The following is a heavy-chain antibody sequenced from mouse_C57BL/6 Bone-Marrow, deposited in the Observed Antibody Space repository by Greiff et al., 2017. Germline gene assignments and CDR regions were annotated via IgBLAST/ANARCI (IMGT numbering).Heavy chain of an antibody. V-gene: IGHV1-81*01. CDR1: GYTFTSYG. CDR2: IYPRSGNT. Sequence: QVQLQHSGAELARPGASVKLSCKASGYTFTSYGISWVKQRTGQGLEWIGEIYPRSGNTYYNEKFKGKATLTADKSSSTAYMELRSLTSEDSAVYFCARELGRDWGQGTLVTVSA. CDR3: ARELGRD. J-gene: IGHJ3*01. D-gene: IGHD4-1*01.